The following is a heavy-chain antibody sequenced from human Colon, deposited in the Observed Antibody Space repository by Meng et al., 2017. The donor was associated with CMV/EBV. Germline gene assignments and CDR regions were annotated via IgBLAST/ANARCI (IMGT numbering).Heavy chain of an antibody. CDR2: VSGDGFSA. CDR1: GFNFDDYV. Sequence: GGSLRLSCEASGFNFDDYVMHWVRQVPGKGLEWVSLVSGDGFSAYYVDSVRGRFTISRDNSRNVLYLQMNSLRVEDTAVYYCAKSGRETDDLWSGYYNFIDYWGQGTPVTVSS. CDR3: AKSGRETDDLWSGYYNFIDY. D-gene: IGHD3-3*01. V-gene: IGHV3-43*02. J-gene: IGHJ4*02.